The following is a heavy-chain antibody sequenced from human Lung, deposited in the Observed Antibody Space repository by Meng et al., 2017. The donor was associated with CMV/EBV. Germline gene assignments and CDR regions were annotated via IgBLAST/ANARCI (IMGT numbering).Heavy chain of an antibody. CDR2: INHRGST. Sequence: SETLSLSCAVYGGSFSGYDWSWIRQSPGKGLEWIGEINHRGSTNYNPSLKSRLTISVDTSKNQFSLKLNPVTAADTAVYYCARGSTSVTMIVVVITAASLAYDSWGQGTXVTVYS. D-gene: IGHD3-22*01. CDR1: GGSFSGYD. V-gene: IGHV4-34*01. J-gene: IGHJ4*02. CDR3: ARGSTSVTMIVVVITAASLAYDS.